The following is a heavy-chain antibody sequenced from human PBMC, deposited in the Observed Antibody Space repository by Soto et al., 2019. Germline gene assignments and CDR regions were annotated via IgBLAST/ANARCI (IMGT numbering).Heavy chain of an antibody. CDR2: IIPIFGTA. J-gene: IGHJ6*02. CDR1: GGTFSSYA. D-gene: IGHD2-2*01. CDR3: ARGSGGMGIPAANDYYYGMDV. Sequence: QVQLVQSGAEVKKPGSSVKVSCKASGGTFSSYAISWVRHAPGQGLEWRGGIIPIFGTANYAQKCQGRVTITADKSTSTAYMELRSLRSEATAVYYCARGSGGMGIPAANDYYYGMDVWGQGTTVTVSS. V-gene: IGHV1-69*06.